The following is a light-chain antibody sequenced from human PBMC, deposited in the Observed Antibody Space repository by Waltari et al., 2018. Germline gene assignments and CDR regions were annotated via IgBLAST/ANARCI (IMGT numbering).Light chain of an antibody. CDR2: SAS. V-gene: IGKV3-20*01. CDR3: QQYATSPLT. CDR1: QSVGSNY. J-gene: IGKJ4*01. Sequence: EIVLTQSPGTLSLSPGERASLSCRASQSVGSNYLAWYQQKPGQAPRLLIYSASRRATGIPDRFSGSGSGTDFTLAISRLEPEDFAVYYCQQYATSPLTFGGGPRWRSN.